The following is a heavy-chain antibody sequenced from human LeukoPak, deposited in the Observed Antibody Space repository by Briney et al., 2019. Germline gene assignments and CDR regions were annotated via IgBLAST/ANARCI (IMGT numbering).Heavy chain of an antibody. V-gene: IGHV1-2*02. D-gene: IGHD2-2*01. Sequence: GASVKVSCKASGYTFTSYDINWVRQATGQGLEWMGWINPNSGGTNYAQKFQGRVTMTRDTSISTAYMELSRLRSDDTAVYYCAILVPRDAFDIWGQGTVVTVSS. CDR1: GYTFTSYD. J-gene: IGHJ3*02. CDR2: INPNSGGT. CDR3: AILVPRDAFDI.